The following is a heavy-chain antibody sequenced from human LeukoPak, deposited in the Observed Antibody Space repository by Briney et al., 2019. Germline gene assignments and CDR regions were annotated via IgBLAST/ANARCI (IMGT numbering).Heavy chain of an antibody. V-gene: IGHV4-31*03. D-gene: IGHD5-24*01. CDR3: AREMATTMPFDY. CDR1: GGSISSGGYY. J-gene: IGHJ4*02. Sequence: PSETLSLTCTVSGGSISSGGYYWSWIRQHPGKGLEWIGYIYYSGSTYYNPSLKSRVTISVDTSKNQFSLKLSSVTAADTAVYYCAREMATTMPFDYWGQGTLVTVSS. CDR2: IYYSGST.